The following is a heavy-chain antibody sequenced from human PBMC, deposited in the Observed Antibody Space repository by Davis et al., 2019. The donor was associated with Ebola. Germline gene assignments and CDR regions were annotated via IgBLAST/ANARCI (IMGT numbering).Heavy chain of an antibody. CDR1: GGSISSGGYY. J-gene: IGHJ5*02. CDR3: ARELRSRFDP. CDR2: IYYSGST. V-gene: IGHV4-31*03. Sequence: SETLSLTCTVSGGSISSGGYYWSWIRQHPGKGLEWIGYIYYSGSTYYNPSLKSRVTISVDTSKNQFSLKLSSVTAADTAVYYCARELRSRFDPWGQGTLVTASS.